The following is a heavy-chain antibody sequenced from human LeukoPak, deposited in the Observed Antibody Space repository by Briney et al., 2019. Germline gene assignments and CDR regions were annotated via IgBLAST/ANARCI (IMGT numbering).Heavy chain of an antibody. CDR2: ISAYNGNT. D-gene: IGHD3-10*01. Sequence: GASVKVSCKASGYTFTSYGISWVRQAPGQGLEWMGWISAYNGNTNYAQKLQGRVTMTTDTSTSTAYMELRSLRSDDTAVYYCARPIQEYYYGSGSYYFDYWGQGTLVTVSS. CDR1: GYTFTSYG. V-gene: IGHV1-18*01. CDR3: ARPIQEYYYGSGSYYFDY. J-gene: IGHJ4*02.